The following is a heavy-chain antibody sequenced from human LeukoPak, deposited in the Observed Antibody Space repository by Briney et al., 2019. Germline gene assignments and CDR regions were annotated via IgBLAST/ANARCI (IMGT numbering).Heavy chain of an antibody. CDR1: GFTFSGSA. CDR2: IRNKPNNYAT. J-gene: IGHJ4*02. Sequence: PGGSLRLSCAASGFTFSGSAMHWVRQASGKGLEWVGRIRNKPNNYATAYAASVKGRFTISRDDSKNTAYLQMNSLKTEDTAVYYCSSLAVAEDYFDYWGQGTLVTVSS. D-gene: IGHD6-19*01. V-gene: IGHV3-73*01. CDR3: SSLAVAEDYFDY.